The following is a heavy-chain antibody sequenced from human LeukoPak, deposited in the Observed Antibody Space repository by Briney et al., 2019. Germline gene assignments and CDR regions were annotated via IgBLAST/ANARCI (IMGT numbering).Heavy chain of an antibody. Sequence: GGSLRLSCAAYGFSFSSYEMNWVRQAPGKGLEWVSYISSSGSTIYYADSVKGRFTISRDNAKNSLYLQMNSLRAEDTAVYYCAELGITMIGGVWGKGTTVTISS. CDR1: GFSFSSYE. V-gene: IGHV3-48*03. D-gene: IGHD3-10*02. CDR2: ISSSGSTI. J-gene: IGHJ6*04. CDR3: AELGITMIGGV.